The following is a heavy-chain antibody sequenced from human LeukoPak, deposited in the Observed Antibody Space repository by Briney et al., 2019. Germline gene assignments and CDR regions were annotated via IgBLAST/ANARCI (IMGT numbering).Heavy chain of an antibody. V-gene: IGHV1-2*02. Sequence: ASVKVSCKASGYTFTGYYMHWVRQVPGQGLDWMGWINPNSGGTNYAQKFQGRVTMTRDTSISTAYMELSRLRSDDTAVYYCATYYYGSGSYKFDYWGQGTLVTVSS. CDR1: GYTFTGYY. CDR3: ATYYYGSGSYKFDY. D-gene: IGHD3-10*01. CDR2: INPNSGGT. J-gene: IGHJ4*02.